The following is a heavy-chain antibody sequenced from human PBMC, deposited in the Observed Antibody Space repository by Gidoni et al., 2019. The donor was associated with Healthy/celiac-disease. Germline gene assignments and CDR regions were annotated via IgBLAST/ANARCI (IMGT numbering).Heavy chain of an antibody. J-gene: IGHJ3*02. CDR3: AKDILSGLSLIDAFDI. Sequence: EVQLVESGGGLVQPGRSLRLSCAASGFHFEDYAMHWVRQAPGKGLEWVSGISWNSGSIGYADSVKGRFTISRDNAKNSLYLQMNSLRAEDTALYYCAKDILSGLSLIDAFDIWGQGTMVTVSS. CDR2: ISWNSGSI. CDR1: GFHFEDYA. D-gene: IGHD5-12*01. V-gene: IGHV3-9*01.